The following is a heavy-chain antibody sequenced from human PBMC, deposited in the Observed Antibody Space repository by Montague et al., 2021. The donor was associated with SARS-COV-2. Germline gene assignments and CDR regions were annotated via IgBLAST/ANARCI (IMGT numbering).Heavy chain of an antibody. D-gene: IGHD2-21*02. J-gene: IGHJ4*02. V-gene: IGHV3-23*01. CDR2: IGGSGDKI. CDR3: AREGGTFCGGDPLVD. Sequence: SLRLSCAASGFTFKNYAMSWVRQAPGKGLEWVSCIGGSGDKIKDADSLKGRFTISRDNSKNTLFLQMNSLRAENTAIYYCAREGGTFCGGDPLVDWGQGTLVTVSS. CDR1: GFTFKNYA.